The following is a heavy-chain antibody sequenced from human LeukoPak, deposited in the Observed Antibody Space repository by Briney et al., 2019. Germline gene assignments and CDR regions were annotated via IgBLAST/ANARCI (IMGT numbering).Heavy chain of an antibody. CDR1: GGSISSSSYY. D-gene: IGHD4-17*01. Sequence: PSETLSLTCTVSGGSISSSSYYWGWIRQPPGKGLEWIGEINHSGSTNYNPSLKSRVTISVDTSKNQFSLKLSSVTAADTAVYYCAVIGEYSINWFDPWGQGTLVTVSS. CDR2: INHSGST. CDR3: AVIGEYSINWFDP. J-gene: IGHJ5*02. V-gene: IGHV4-39*07.